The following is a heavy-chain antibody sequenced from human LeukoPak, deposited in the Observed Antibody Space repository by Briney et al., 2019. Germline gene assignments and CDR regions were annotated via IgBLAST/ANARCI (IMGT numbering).Heavy chain of an antibody. J-gene: IGHJ4*02. CDR1: EFTFSDYI. V-gene: IGHV3-21*01. CDR2: ISSSSTYI. D-gene: IGHD5-12*01. CDR3: ARDSGYDLDY. Sequence: GGSLRLSCAPPEFTFSDYIMNWVRPAPGKGLEWVSSISSSSTYIYYADSVKGRVTISRDNAKNSLYLQMNSLRAEDTAVYYCARDSGYDLDYWGQGTLVTLSS.